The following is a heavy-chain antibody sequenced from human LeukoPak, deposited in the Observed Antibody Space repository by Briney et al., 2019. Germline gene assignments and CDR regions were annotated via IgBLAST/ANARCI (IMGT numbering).Heavy chain of an antibody. J-gene: IGHJ6*02. V-gene: IGHV3-21*01. CDR1: GFTFSDYT. D-gene: IGHD6-19*01. CDR3: ARDSSSGWYSYGMDV. Sequence: PGGSLRLSCAASGFTFSDYTMNWVRQAPGKGLEWVSSISSGGTYKYYADSVKGRFTISRDNSKNTLYLQMNSLRAEDAAVYYCARDSSSGWYSYGMDVWGQGTTVTVSS. CDR2: ISSGGTYK.